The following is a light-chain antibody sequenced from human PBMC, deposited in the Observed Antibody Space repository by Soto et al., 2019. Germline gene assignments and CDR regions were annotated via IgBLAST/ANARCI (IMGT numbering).Light chain of an antibody. V-gene: IGKV1-39*01. CDR1: QSIRYY. CDR3: QQSYSAPS. CDR2: GAS. Sequence: DIQMTQSPSSLSASVGDRVTITCRASQSIRYYLNWYQQKSGNAPKLLIYGASSLQSGVPSRFSGSGSGTDFTLTISDLQAEYFASYYCQQSYSAPSFGPGTKVDMK. J-gene: IGKJ3*01.